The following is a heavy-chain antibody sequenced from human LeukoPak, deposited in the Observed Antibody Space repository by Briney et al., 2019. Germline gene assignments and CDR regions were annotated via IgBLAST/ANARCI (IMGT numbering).Heavy chain of an antibody. J-gene: IGHJ6*03. V-gene: IGHV1-8*02. CDR1: GYTFTSYG. CDR2: MNPNSGNT. D-gene: IGHD2-2*01. Sequence: ASVKVSCKASGYTFTSYGISWVRQAPGQGLEWMGWMNPNSGNTGYAQKFQGRVTMTRNTSISTAYMELSSLRSEDTAVYYCARGLRFSVVVPAAIRGGPTYYYYYYMDVWGKGTTVTISS. CDR3: ARGLRFSVVVPAAIRGGPTYYYYYYMDV.